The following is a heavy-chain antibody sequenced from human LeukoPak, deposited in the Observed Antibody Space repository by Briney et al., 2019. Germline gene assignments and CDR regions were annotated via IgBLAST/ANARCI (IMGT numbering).Heavy chain of an antibody. V-gene: IGHV1-69*06. D-gene: IGHD3-10*01. Sequence: SVKVSCKASGGTFSSYAISWVRQAPGQGLEWMGGIIPIFGTANYAQKFQGRVTITADKSTSTAYMELSSLRSEDTAVYYCARAIYYGSGSYYPSPKVFDIWGQGTMVTVSS. CDR2: IIPIFGTA. CDR3: ARAIYYGSGSYYPSPKVFDI. CDR1: GGTFSSYA. J-gene: IGHJ3*02.